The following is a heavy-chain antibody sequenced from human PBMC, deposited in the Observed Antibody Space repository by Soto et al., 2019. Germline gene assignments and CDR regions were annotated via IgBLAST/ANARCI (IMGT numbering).Heavy chain of an antibody. CDR1: GFSLTTSGVG. Sequence: QITLNESGPTVVRPTETLTLTCRFSGFSLTTSGVGVGWIRQSPGKAPEWLALIYWDDDKRYSAFLKRSLTITKDTSKNQVVLTVSDLDPTDTATYYCAHRVLRTVFGLVTTTAIYFDFWGQGTPVAVSS. CDR2: IYWDDDK. V-gene: IGHV2-5*02. CDR3: AHRVLRTVFGLVTTTAIYFDF. J-gene: IGHJ4*02. D-gene: IGHD3-3*01.